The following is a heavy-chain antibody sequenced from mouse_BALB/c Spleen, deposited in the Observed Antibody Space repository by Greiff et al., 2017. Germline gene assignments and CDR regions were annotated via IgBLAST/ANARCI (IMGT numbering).Heavy chain of an antibody. Sequence: QVQLKESGPGLVQPSQSLSITCTVSGFSLTSYGVHWVRQSPGKGLEWLGVIWSGGSTDYNAAFISRLSISKDNSKSQVFFKMNSLQANDTAIYYCARKGDDEGPRFAYWGQGTLVTVSA. J-gene: IGHJ3*01. V-gene: IGHV2-2*02. CDR2: IWSGGST. D-gene: IGHD2-12*01. CDR1: GFSLTSYG. CDR3: ARKGDDEGPRFAY.